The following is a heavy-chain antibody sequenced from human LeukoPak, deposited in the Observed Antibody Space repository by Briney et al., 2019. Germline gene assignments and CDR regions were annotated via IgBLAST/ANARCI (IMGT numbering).Heavy chain of an antibody. V-gene: IGHV3-23*01. D-gene: IGHD1-26*01. CDR3: AKYGPQDSGSSHFDY. CDR2: IRDSGSST. J-gene: IGHJ4*02. CDR1: GFTFSSYA. Sequence: GGSLRLSCAASGFTFSSYAMSWVRQAPGKGLEWVSAIRDSGSSTHYADSVKGRFTTSRDNSKNTLFLQMNSLRAEDTAIYYCAKYGPQDSGSSHFDYWGEGALVTVSS.